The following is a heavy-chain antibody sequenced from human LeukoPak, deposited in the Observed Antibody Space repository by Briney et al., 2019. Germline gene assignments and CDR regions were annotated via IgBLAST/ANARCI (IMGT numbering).Heavy chain of an antibody. V-gene: IGHV1-8*01. CDR1: GYTFTSYD. CDR3: ASDAVVGHYYYYMDV. CDR2: MNPNSGNT. D-gene: IGHD2-15*01. Sequence: RASVKVSCKASGYTFTSYDINWVRQATGQGLEWMGWMNPNSGNTGYAQKFQGRVTMTRNTSISTAYMELSSLRSEDTAVYYCASDAVVGHYYYYMDVWGKGTTVTVSS. J-gene: IGHJ6*03.